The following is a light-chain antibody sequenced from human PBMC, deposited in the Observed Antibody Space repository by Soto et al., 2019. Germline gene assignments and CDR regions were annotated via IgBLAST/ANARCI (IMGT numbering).Light chain of an antibody. Sequence: EIVLTQYPGTLSLLPGERATLSCRASQSVSGSYLAWYQQKPGQAPRLLIYAASTRAAGIAARFSGSGSGTDFTLTISSLQSEDFAIYYCQQYYDWPITFGQGTRLEI. J-gene: IGKJ5*01. V-gene: IGKV3-15*01. CDR1: QSVSGSY. CDR3: QQYYDWPIT. CDR2: AAS.